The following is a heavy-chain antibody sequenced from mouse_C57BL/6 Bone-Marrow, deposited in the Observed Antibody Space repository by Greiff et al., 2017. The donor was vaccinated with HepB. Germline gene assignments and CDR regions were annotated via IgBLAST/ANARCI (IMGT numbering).Heavy chain of an antibody. CDR1: GYTFTSYG. CDR2: IYPRSGNT. V-gene: IGHV1-81*01. CDR3: ARRYAAS. D-gene: IGHD6-5*01. J-gene: IGHJ2*01. Sequence: QVQLQQSGAELARPGASVKLSCKASGYTFTSYGISWVKQRTGQGLEWIGEIYPRSGNTYYNEKFKGKATLTADKSSSTAYMELRSLTSEDSAVYFCARRYAASWGQGTTLTVSS.